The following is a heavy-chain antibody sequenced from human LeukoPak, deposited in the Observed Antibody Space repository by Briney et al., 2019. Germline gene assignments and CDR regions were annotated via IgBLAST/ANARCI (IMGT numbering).Heavy chain of an antibody. Sequence: SETLSLTCTVSGASISTYYWSWIRQPPGKGLEWVASIYYDGSTYYSPSLKSRVTISVDTSKNHFSLKLTSVTAADTAIYYCARLLGGNPYYMDVWGKGTTVTASS. CDR2: IYYDGST. CDR3: ARLLGGNPYYMDV. J-gene: IGHJ6*03. V-gene: IGHV4-59*01. CDR1: GASISTYY. D-gene: IGHD3-3*01.